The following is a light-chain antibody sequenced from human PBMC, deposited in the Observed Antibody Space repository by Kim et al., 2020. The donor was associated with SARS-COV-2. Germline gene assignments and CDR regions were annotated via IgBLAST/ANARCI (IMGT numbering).Light chain of an antibody. J-gene: IGKJ2*01. CDR2: GAS. CDR1: QSVSSNS. CDR3: QQYGNSYT. V-gene: IGKV3-20*01. Sequence: SLSPGERATLSCRASQSVSSNSLAGYQKKPGQAPRLLVYGASSRATGIPDRFSGSGSGTDFTLTISRLEPEDFAVYYCQQYGNSYTFGQGTKLEIK.